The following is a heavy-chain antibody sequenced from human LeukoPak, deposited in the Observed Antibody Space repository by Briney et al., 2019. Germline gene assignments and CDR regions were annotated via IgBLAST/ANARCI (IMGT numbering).Heavy chain of an antibody. J-gene: IGHJ5*02. CDR2: IYYSGST. V-gene: IGHV4-59*01. Sequence: PSETLFLTCTVSGGSISSYYWSWIRQPPGKGLEWIGYIYYSGSTNYNPSLKSRVTISVDTSKNQFSLKLSSVTAADTAVYYCARSLRGPLPAAIGGWFDPWGQGTLVTVSS. CDR1: GGSISSYY. D-gene: IGHD2-2*02. CDR3: ARSLRGPLPAAIGGWFDP.